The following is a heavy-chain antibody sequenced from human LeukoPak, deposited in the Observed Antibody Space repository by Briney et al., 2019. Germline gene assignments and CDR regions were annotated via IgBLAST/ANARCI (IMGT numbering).Heavy chain of an antibody. CDR3: ASVVGATDDAFDI. V-gene: IGHV3-33*01. Sequence: GGSLRLSCAASGFTFSSYGMHWVRQAPGKGLEWVSVIWYDGGNKYYADSVKGRFTISRDNSKNTLYLQMNSLRAEDTAVYYCASVVGATDDAFDIWGQGTMVTVSS. CDR2: IWYDGGNK. CDR1: GFTFSSYG. J-gene: IGHJ3*02. D-gene: IGHD1-26*01.